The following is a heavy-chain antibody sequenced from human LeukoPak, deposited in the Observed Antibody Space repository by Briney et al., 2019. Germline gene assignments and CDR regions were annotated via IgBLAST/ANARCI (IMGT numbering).Heavy chain of an antibody. D-gene: IGHD3-10*01. CDR1: GFTFSSYW. Sequence: GGSLRLSCAASGFTFSSYWMSWVRQAPGKGLEWVANIKQDESEKFYVDSVKGRFTISRDNAKNSLYLQMNSLRAEDTAVYYCARIMVRGVLGGMDVWGQGTTVTVSS. CDR2: IKQDESEK. CDR3: ARIMVRGVLGGMDV. J-gene: IGHJ6*02. V-gene: IGHV3-7*01.